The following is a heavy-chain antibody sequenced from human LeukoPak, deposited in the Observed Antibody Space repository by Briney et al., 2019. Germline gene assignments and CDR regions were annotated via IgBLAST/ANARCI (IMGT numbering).Heavy chain of an antibody. J-gene: IGHJ4*02. D-gene: IGHD1-26*01. CDR1: GYTFTGCY. V-gene: IGHV1-2*02. Sequence: ASVKVSCKASGYTFTGCYMHWVRQAPGQRLEWMGWINPNSGGTNYAQKFQGRVTMTRDTSISTAYMELSRLRSDDTAVYYCAREGPRISGSPRYWGQGTLVTVSS. CDR2: INPNSGGT. CDR3: AREGPRISGSPRY.